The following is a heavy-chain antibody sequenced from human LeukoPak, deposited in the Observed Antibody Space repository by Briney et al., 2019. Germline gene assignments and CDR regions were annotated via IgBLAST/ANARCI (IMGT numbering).Heavy chain of an antibody. V-gene: IGHV3-11*04. J-gene: IGHJ4*02. Sequence: PGGSLRLSYTVSGFTFSDYYMSWVRQAPGKGLEWDSCISSSGSMLHYADSVEGRFTISRDNAKNSLYLQMSSLRVEDTAVYYCTRRPYSSSWYYFDYWGQGTLVTVSS. D-gene: IGHD6-13*01. CDR1: GFTFSDYY. CDR3: TRRPYSSSWYYFDY. CDR2: ISSSGSML.